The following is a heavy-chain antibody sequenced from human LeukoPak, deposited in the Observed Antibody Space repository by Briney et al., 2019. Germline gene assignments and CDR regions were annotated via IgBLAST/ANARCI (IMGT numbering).Heavy chain of an antibody. D-gene: IGHD6-13*01. CDR2: IYYSWST. V-gene: IGHV4-59*01. CDR3: ARSRGYFDY. Sequence: PSETPSPTRTGSGGSISNYYRSLIRQPPGKGPGLVGYIYYSWSTNYNPALKSRVTISVDTSKNQFSLKLSSVTAADTALDYCARSRGYFDYWGQGTLVTVSS. CDR1: GGSISNYY. J-gene: IGHJ4*02.